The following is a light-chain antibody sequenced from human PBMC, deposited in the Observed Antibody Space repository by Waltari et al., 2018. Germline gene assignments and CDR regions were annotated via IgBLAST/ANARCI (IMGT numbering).Light chain of an antibody. J-gene: IGKJ5*01. Sequence: EIVLTQSPATLSLSPGDRATLSCRASQNVNMYLAWYQQKPGQGPRPLLYDATDRAAGVPARFSGSGSGTEFTLTISSLEPEDFAVYHCQQRNHWITFGQGTRLEI. CDR3: QQRNHWIT. V-gene: IGKV3-11*01. CDR2: DAT. CDR1: QNVNMY.